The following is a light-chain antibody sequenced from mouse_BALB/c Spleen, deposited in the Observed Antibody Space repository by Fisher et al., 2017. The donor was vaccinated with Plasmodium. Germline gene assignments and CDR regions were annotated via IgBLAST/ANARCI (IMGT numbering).Light chain of an antibody. Sequence: IVLTQSTATLSVTPGGSVSLSCRASQSITSNLHWYQQKSHESPRLLINYASQSISGIPSRFSGSGSGTDFTLSINSVETEDFGMYFCQQSDTWPLTFGAGTKLELK. J-gene: IGKJ5*01. CDR1: QSITSN. CDR3: QQSDTWPLT. V-gene: IGKV5-43*01. CDR2: YAS.